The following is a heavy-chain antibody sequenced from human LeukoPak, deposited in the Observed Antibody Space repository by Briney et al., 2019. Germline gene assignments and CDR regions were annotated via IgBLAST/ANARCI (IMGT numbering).Heavy chain of an antibody. CDR2: INHSGST. D-gene: IGHD6-13*01. CDR1: GGSFSGYY. J-gene: IGHJ5*02. Sequence: SETLSLTCAVYGGSFSGYYWSWIRQPPGKGLEWIGEINHSGSTNYNPSLKSRVTISVDTSKNQFSLKLSSVTAADTAVYYCAGPNAAASNNWFDPWGQGTLVTVSS. CDR3: AGPNAAASNNWFDP. V-gene: IGHV4-34*01.